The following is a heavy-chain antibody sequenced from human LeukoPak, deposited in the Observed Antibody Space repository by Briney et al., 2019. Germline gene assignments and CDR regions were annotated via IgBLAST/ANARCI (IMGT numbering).Heavy chain of an antibody. D-gene: IGHD3-3*01. CDR2: ISGSGGST. CDR1: GFTFSSYA. CDR3: AKGRITILGVVSALDY. V-gene: IGHV3-23*01. Sequence: QSGGSLRLSCAASGFTFSSYAMSWVRQAPGKGLEWVSAISGSGGSTYYADSVKGRFTISRDNSKNTLYLQMNSLRAEDTAVYYCAKGRITILGVVSALDYWGQGTLVTVSS. J-gene: IGHJ4*02.